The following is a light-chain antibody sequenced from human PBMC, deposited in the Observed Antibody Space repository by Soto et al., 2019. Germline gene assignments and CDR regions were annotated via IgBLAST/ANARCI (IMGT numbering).Light chain of an antibody. J-gene: IGKJ1*01. CDR2: DAS. V-gene: IGKV1-5*01. CDR3: QQYNSYPWT. Sequence: DIQMTQSPSILSASVGDRVTITCLASQSISSWLAWYQQKPGKAPKLLIYDASSLESGVPSRFSGSGSGTEFTLTISSLQPDDFATYYCQQYNSYPWTFGQGTKVDIK. CDR1: QSISSW.